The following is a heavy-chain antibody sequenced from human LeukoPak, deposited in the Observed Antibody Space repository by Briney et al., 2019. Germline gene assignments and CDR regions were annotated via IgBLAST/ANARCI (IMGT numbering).Heavy chain of an antibody. V-gene: IGHV4-59*02. CDR1: YDSVSNYY. D-gene: IGHD3-3*01. CDR3: ARDRSPNDFWNPQFYYYMDV. CDR2: MSNSGGS. J-gene: IGHJ6*03. Sequence: PSETLSLTCTVSYDSVSNYYWSWIRQTPEKGLEWIGYMSNSGGSDYGPSLKSRVAMSIDLSKNQFSLKMSYVTAADTGVYYCARDRSPNDFWNPQFYYYMDVWGKGTTVTVSS.